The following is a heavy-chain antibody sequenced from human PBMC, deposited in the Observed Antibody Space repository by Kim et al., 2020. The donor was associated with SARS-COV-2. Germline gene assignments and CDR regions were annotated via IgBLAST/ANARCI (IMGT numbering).Heavy chain of an antibody. CDR2: IRSKSNSHET. V-gene: IGHV3-73*01. J-gene: IGHJ3*02. Sequence: GGSLRLSCAASGLTLSGSAMHWVRQASGTGLEWVGRIRSKSNSHETAYAASVEGRFTISRDDSKNTAYLQMNSLKTEDTAVYYCARGPPYSESYWDAFDIWGQGTMVTVSS. CDR3: ARGPPYSESYWDAFDI. CDR1: GLTLSGSA. D-gene: IGHD1-26*01.